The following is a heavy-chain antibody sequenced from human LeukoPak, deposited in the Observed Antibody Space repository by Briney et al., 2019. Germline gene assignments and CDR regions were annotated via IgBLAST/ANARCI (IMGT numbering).Heavy chain of an antibody. J-gene: IGHJ4*02. V-gene: IGHV3-23*01. CDR1: GFTSSSYA. CDR3: AKLRTIHYFDY. CDR2: ISASGGST. D-gene: IGHD2-21*01. Sequence: GGSLRLSCAASGFTSSSYAMSWVRQAPGKGLEWVSTISASGGSTYYADPVKGRFTISRDNSKNTLYLQMNSLRAEDTAVYYCAKLRTIHYFDYWGQGTLVTVSS.